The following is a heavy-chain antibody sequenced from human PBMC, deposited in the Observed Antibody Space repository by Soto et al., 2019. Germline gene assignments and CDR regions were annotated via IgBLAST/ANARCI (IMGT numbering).Heavy chain of an antibody. CDR1: GGTFSSYT. Sequence: QVQLVQSGAEVKKPGSSVKVSCKASGGTFSSYTISWVRQAPGQGLEWMGRIIPILGIANYAQKFQGRVTTTXXKSTSTAYMELSSLRSEDTAVYYCARGSEGYYFDYWGQGTLVTVSS. D-gene: IGHD3-10*01. J-gene: IGHJ4*02. CDR3: ARGSEGYYFDY. V-gene: IGHV1-69*02. CDR2: IIPILGIA.